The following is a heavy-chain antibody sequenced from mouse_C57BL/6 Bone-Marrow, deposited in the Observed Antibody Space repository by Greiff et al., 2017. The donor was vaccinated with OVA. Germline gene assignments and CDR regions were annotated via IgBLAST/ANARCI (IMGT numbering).Heavy chain of an antibody. CDR3: ARGGSNYCWDAMDY. CDR1: GYTFTSYW. V-gene: IGHV1-53*01. CDR2: INPSNGGT. Sequence: VQLQQPGTELVKPGASVKLSCKASGYTFTSYWMHWVKQRPGQGLEWLGNINPSNGGTNYNEKFKSKATMTVDKSSSTAYMQLSSLTSEDSAVYYCARGGSNYCWDAMDYWGQGTSVTVSS. D-gene: IGHD2-5*01. J-gene: IGHJ4*01.